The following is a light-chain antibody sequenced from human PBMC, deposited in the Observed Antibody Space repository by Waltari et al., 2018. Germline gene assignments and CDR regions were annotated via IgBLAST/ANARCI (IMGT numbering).Light chain of an antibody. V-gene: IGLV4-69*01. CDR1: SGHSSNV. CDR2: VNSDGSH. CDR3: QTGGHGTWV. Sequence: QLVLPQSPSASASLGASVKLTCTLSSGHSSNVIAWLQQQPEKGPRYLMKVNSDGSHSQGDKIPDRFSGSSSGTEHYLTISSRQSEEEADYYCQTGGHGTWVFGGGTKLTVL. J-gene: IGLJ3*02.